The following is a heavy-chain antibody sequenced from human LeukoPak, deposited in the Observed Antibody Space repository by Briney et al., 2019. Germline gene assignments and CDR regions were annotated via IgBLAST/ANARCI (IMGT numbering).Heavy chain of an antibody. D-gene: IGHD1-26*01. V-gene: IGHV3-74*01. CDR3: ARDDGRGGATDY. J-gene: IGHJ4*02. CDR1: GFTFSSYW. Sequence: GGSLRLSCAASGFTFSSYWMHWVRQAPGKGLVWVSRIKGDGSSTSYVDSVKGRLTISRDNAKNTLYLQMNSLRAEDTAVYYCARDDGRGGATDYWGQGTQVTVSS. CDR2: IKGDGSST.